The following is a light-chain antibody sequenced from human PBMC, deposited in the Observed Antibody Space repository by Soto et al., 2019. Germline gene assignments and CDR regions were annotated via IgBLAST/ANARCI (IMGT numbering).Light chain of an antibody. CDR3: QQYAGSPRT. CDR2: AAS. CDR1: QSVSTSY. J-gene: IGKJ1*01. V-gene: IGKV3-20*01. Sequence: EIVLTQSPGTLSLSPGERATLSCRASQSVSTSYVAWYQQKFGQAPRLLIYAASSRATGIPDRFSGGGSGTDFTLTINRVEPEDFAVYFCQQYAGSPRTFGQGTKVDIK.